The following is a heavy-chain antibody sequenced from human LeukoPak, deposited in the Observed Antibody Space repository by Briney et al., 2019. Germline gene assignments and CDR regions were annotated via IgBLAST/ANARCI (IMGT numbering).Heavy chain of an antibody. J-gene: IGHJ4*02. CDR1: GFTFDDYA. D-gene: IGHD1-26*01. V-gene: IGHV3-9*01. CDR2: ISWNSGSI. Sequence: PGRSLRLSCAASGFTFDDYAMHWVRQAPGKGLEWVSGISWNSGSIGYADSVKGRFTISRDNAKNSLYLQMNSLRAEDTALYYCAKDSGSYYVGSPLDYWGQGTLVTVSS. CDR3: AKDSGSYYVGSPLDY.